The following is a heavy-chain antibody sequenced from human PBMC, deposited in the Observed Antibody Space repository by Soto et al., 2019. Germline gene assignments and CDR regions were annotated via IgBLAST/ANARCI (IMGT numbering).Heavy chain of an antibody. V-gene: IGHV1-69*05. CDR2: IIPIFGTA. CDR1: GGTFSSYA. CDR3: ARDRVRATTSWFDS. Sequence: SVKVSCKASGGTFSSYAISWVRQAPGQGLEWMGGIIPIFGTANYAQKFQGRFTISRDNAKNSVFLQMTSLRAEDTAVYFCARDRVRATTSWFDSWGQGALVTVSS. D-gene: IGHD1-26*01. J-gene: IGHJ5*01.